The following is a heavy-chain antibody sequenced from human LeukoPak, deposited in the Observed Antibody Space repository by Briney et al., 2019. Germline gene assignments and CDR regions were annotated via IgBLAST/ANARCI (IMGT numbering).Heavy chain of an antibody. CDR3: ARVNSSSWYGYYMDV. CDR1: GGSISSYY. J-gene: IGHJ6*03. D-gene: IGHD6-13*01. V-gene: IGHV4-59*01. CDR2: IYYSGST. Sequence: SETLSLTCTVSGGSISSYYWSWIRQPPGKGLEWIGYIYYSGSTNYNPSLKSRVTISVGTSKNQFSLKLSSVTAADTAVYYCARVNSSSWYGYYMDVWGKGTTVTVSS.